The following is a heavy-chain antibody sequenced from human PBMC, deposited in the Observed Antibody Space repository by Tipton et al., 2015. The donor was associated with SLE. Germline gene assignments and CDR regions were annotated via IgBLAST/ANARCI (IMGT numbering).Heavy chain of an antibody. V-gene: IGHV3-48*03. CDR3: ARGYCPGGVCYTDYFDY. Sequence: SLRLSCVGSGFTFSSYEMTWVRQAPGKGLEWVAYISASGSPINYADSVKGRFTVSRDNAKRSLSLQMSSLRAEDTAVYYCARGYCPGGVCYTDYFDYWGQGTLVTVSS. D-gene: IGHD2-8*02. CDR1: GFTFSSYE. CDR2: ISASGSPI. J-gene: IGHJ4*02.